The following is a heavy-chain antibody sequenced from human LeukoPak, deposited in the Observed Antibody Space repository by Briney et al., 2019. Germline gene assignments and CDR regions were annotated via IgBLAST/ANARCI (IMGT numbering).Heavy chain of an antibody. Sequence: PGGSLRLSCAASGFTFSSYEMNWVRQAPGKGLEWVAVIWYDGSNKYYADSVKGRFTISRDNSKNTLYLQMNSLRAEDTAVYYCARVSRLLFTSSGWYGDAFDIWGQGTMVTVSS. CDR3: ARVSRLLFTSSGWYGDAFDI. CDR2: IWYDGSNK. D-gene: IGHD6-19*01. CDR1: GFTFSSYE. J-gene: IGHJ3*02. V-gene: IGHV3-33*08.